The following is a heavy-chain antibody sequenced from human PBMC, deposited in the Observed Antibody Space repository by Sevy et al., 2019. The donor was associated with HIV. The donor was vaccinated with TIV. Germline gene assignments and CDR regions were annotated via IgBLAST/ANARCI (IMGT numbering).Heavy chain of an antibody. V-gene: IGHV3-7*01. D-gene: IGHD3-3*01. Sequence: GGSLRLSCAASGFTFSSYWMSWVRQVPGKGLEWVANIKQDGSEKYYVDSVKGRFTISRDNAKNSLYLQMNSLRAEDTAVYYCASHPLYDFWSGYYVDYWGQGTLVTVSS. J-gene: IGHJ4*02. CDR1: GFTFSSYW. CDR3: ASHPLYDFWSGYYVDY. CDR2: IKQDGSEK.